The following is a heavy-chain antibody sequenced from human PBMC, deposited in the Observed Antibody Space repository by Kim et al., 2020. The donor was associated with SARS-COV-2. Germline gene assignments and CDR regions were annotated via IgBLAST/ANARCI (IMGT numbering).Heavy chain of an antibody. CDR1: GGSISSYY. CDR2: IYYSGST. D-gene: IGHD3-10*01. CDR3: AREIAGFSPHADAFDI. V-gene: IGHV4-59*01. J-gene: IGHJ3*02. Sequence: SETLSLTCTVSGGSISSYYWSWIRQPPGKGLEWIGYIYYSGSTNYNPSLKSRVTISVDTSKNQFSLKLSSVTAADTAVYYCAREIAGFSPHADAFDIWGQGTMVTVSS.